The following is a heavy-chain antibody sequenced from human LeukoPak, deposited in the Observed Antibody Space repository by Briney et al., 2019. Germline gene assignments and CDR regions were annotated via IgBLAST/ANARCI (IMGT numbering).Heavy chain of an antibody. Sequence: ASETLSLTCTVSGGSISSYYWSWIRQPPGKGLEWIGYIYYSGSTNYNPSLKSRVTISVDTSKNQFSLKLSSVTAADTAVYYCARVGSSSILYYYYYMDVWGKGTTVTVSS. CDR3: ARVGSSSILYYYYYMDV. CDR2: IYYSGST. V-gene: IGHV4-59*01. J-gene: IGHJ6*03. CDR1: GGSISSYY. D-gene: IGHD6-6*01.